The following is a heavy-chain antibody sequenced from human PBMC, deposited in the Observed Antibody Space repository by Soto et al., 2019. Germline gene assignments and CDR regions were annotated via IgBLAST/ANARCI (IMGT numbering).Heavy chain of an antibody. CDR2: IIVGSGET. V-gene: IGHV1-58*01. J-gene: IGHJ3*02. CDR3: AAELYTGGNCCSFDI. CDR1: GFTFSKSS. D-gene: IGHD2-21*01. Sequence: SVKVSRKTSGFTFSKSSVQWVRRARGQHLEWIGWIIVGSGETKSTQDLQGRVTFTRDMSTSTAYMELSSLRSDDTAVYYCAAELYTGGNCCSFDIWGQGTMVTVSS.